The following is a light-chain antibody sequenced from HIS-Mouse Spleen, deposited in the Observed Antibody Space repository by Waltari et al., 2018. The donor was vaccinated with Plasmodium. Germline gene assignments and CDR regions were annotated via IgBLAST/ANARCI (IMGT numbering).Light chain of an antibody. J-gene: IGKJ3*01. CDR2: GAS. CDR1: QSVSSY. CDR3: QQYNNWPPEGA. V-gene: IGKV3-15*01. Sequence: EIVMPQSPATLSVSPGARATLSCRASQSVSSYLAWYQQKPGQAPRLLIDGASTRATGIPARFSGSGSGTEFTLTISSLQSEDFAVYYCQQYNNWPPEGAFGPGTKVDIK.